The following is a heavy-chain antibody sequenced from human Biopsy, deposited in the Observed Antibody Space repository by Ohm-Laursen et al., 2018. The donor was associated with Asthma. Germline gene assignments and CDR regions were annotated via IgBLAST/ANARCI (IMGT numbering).Heavy chain of an antibody. J-gene: IGHJ3*02. D-gene: IGHD3-9*01. CDR2: INAGNGNT. V-gene: IGHV1-3*01. CDR3: ARTYYDFLTGQVNDALAM. CDR1: GYTFINYA. Sequence: ASVKVSCKASGYTFINYAIHWVRQAPGQRLEWMRWINAGNGNTKYSEKFQGRVTITRDTSASTAYMDLSSLRSEDTAVYYCARTYYDFLTGQVNDALAMWGQGTVVTVSS.